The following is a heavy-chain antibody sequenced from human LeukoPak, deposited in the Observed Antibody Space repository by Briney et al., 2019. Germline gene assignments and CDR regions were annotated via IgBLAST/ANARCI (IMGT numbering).Heavy chain of an antibody. V-gene: IGHV1-2*02. J-gene: IGHJ3*02. CDR1: GYAFTDFY. CDR3: ARAATTVTPDAFDI. CDR2: INPNSGGT. Sequence: GASVKVSCKASGYAFTDFYIHWVRQAPGQGLEWMGWINPNSGGTTYAQKFQGRVTMTRDTSTSTVYMELSSLRSEDTAVYYCARAATTVTPDAFDIWGQGTMVTVSS. D-gene: IGHD4-17*01.